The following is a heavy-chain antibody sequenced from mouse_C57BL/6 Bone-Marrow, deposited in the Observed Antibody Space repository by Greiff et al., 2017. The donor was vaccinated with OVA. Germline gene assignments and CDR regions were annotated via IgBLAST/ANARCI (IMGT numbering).Heavy chain of an antibody. CDR2: ISYDGSN. J-gene: IGHJ3*01. V-gene: IGHV3-6*01. CDR1: GYSITSGYY. D-gene: IGHD1-1*01. Sequence: ESGPGLVKPSQSLSLTCSVTGYSITSGYYWNWIRQFPGNKLEWMGYISYDGSNNYNPSLKNRISITRDTSKNQFFLKLNSVTTEDTATYYCARGGSRWFAYWGQGTLVTVSA. CDR3: ARGGSRWFAY.